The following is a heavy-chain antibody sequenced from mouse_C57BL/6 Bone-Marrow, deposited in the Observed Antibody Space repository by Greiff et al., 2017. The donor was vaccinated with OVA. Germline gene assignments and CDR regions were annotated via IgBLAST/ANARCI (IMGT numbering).Heavy chain of an antibody. D-gene: IGHD1-1*01. V-gene: IGHV5-15*01. CDR3: ARMGDYGSPFGYFDV. CDR1: GFTFSDYG. Sequence: EVNLVESGGGLVQPGGSLKLSCAASGFTFSDYGMAWVRQAPRKGPEWVAFLSHLAYSIYYADTVTGRFTISIENAKNTLYLEMSSLRSEDTAMYYCARMGDYGSPFGYFDVWGTGTTVTVSS. J-gene: IGHJ1*03. CDR2: LSHLAYSI.